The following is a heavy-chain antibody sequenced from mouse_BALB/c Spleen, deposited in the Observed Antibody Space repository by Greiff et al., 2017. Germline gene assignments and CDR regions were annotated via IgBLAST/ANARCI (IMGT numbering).Heavy chain of an antibody. V-gene: IGHV14-3*02. CDR3: APYRYDGGCAMDY. D-gene: IGHD2-14*01. CDR2: IDPANGNP. CDR1: GFNIKDTY. Sequence: EVQLQQSGAELVKPGASVKLSCTASGFNIKDTYMHWVKQRPEQGLEWIGRIDPANGNPKYDPKFKGKATIAADTSSNTAYLQLSSLASEDTAVYDGAPYRYDGGCAMDYWGQGTTVTVSS. J-gene: IGHJ4*01.